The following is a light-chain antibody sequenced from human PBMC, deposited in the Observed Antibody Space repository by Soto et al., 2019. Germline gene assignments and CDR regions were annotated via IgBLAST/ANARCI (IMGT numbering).Light chain of an antibody. V-gene: IGKV1-5*01. Sequence: IQLPQSPSTLSASVGDIVIITFRASQTVERWMSWYHQKPGKAPKLLISYVSTLERGVPSRFSGSGSATEFTLTISGLQPDDFATYYCQQYKDYGYTFGQGTKVDIK. CDR1: QTVERW. J-gene: IGKJ2*01. CDR2: YVS. CDR3: QQYKDYGYT.